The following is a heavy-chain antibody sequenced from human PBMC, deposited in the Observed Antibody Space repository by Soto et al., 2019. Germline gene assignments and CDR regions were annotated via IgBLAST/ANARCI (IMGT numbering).Heavy chain of an antibody. CDR1: AGSISSGGYH. Sequence: SETLSLTWTVSAGSISSGGYHWRRIRQRPGKGLEWIGYIYYSGSTYYNPSLKSRVTISVDTSKNQFSLKLSSVTAADTAVYYCARSRGVTPFKWGQGTLVTVSS. CDR2: IYYSGST. CDR3: ARSRGVTPFK. V-gene: IGHV4-31*02. D-gene: IGHD3-10*01. J-gene: IGHJ4*02.